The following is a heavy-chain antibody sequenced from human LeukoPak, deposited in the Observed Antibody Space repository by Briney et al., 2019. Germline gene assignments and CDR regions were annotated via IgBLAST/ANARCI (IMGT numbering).Heavy chain of an antibody. D-gene: IGHD3-10*01. CDR2: ISYSGTT. V-gene: IGHV4-59*01. J-gene: IGHJ4*02. Sequence: SETLSLTCTVSGDSMTNYHWARIRQPPGKELEWIGSISYSGTTNYNPSLKSRVTMSVDTSKSQFSLKLNSVTAADTAFYYCARSGLVRGVSTWGQGTLVTVSS. CDR1: GDSMTNYH. CDR3: ARSGLVRGVST.